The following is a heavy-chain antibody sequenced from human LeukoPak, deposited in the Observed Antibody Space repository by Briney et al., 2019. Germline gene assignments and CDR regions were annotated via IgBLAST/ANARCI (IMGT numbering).Heavy chain of an antibody. Sequence: SETLSLTCAVYGGSFSGYYRSWIRQPPGKGLEWIGEINHSGSTNYNPSLKSRVTISVDTSKNQFSLKLSSVTAADTAVYYCAGIVGATYNWFDPWGQGTLVTVSS. D-gene: IGHD1-26*01. CDR1: GGSFSGYY. CDR3: AGIVGATYNWFDP. V-gene: IGHV4-34*01. J-gene: IGHJ5*02. CDR2: INHSGST.